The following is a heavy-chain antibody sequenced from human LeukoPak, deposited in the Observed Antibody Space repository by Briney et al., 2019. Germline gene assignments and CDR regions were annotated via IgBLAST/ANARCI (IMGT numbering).Heavy chain of an antibody. D-gene: IGHD3-22*01. V-gene: IGHV4-59*08. Sequence: SETLSLTCTVSDGSISSYYWSWIRQPPGKGLEWIGYIYYSGSTNYNPSLKSRVTISVDTSKNQFSLKLSSVTAADTAVYYCAISGRNYYDKARTGPGAFDIWGQGTMVTVSS. J-gene: IGHJ3*02. CDR2: IYYSGST. CDR1: DGSISSYY. CDR3: AISGRNYYDKARTGPGAFDI.